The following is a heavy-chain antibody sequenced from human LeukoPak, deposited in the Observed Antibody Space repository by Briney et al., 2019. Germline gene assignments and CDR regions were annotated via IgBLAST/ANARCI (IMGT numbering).Heavy chain of an antibody. J-gene: IGHJ4*02. CDR1: GVSIGSQY. Sequence: SEALSLTCTVSGVSIGSQYWSWIRQTPGKGLEWIGYMLYNARSDYNPSLKGRVSISVDTSKNQFSLKLSSVTEADTAVYYCARDEWEHNYWGQGILVTVSS. CDR3: ARDEWEHNY. CDR2: MLYNARS. V-gene: IGHV4-59*11. D-gene: IGHD1-26*01.